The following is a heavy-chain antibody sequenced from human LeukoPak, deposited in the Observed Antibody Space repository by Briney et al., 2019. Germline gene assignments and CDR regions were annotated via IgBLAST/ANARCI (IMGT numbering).Heavy chain of an antibody. J-gene: IGHJ4*02. CDR1: GFTFSSYW. V-gene: IGHV3-7*01. Sequence: GGSLRLSCAASGFTFSSYWMSWVRQAPGEGLEWVANIKQDGSEKYYVDSVKGRFTISRDNAKNSLYLQMNSLRAEDTAVYYCARVSLKYYDSSGYYKVWGQGTLVTVSS. CDR2: IKQDGSEK. CDR3: ARVSLKYYDSSGYYKV. D-gene: IGHD3-22*01.